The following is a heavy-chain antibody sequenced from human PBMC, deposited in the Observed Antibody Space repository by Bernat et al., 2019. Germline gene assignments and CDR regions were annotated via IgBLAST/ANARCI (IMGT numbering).Heavy chain of an antibody. J-gene: IGHJ6*03. V-gene: IGHV3-23*04. Sequence: GQRVESGGGLVQPGGSLRLSCAASGFTFSSCAMSWVRQAPGKGLEWVSAISGSGGSTYYADSVKGRFTISRDNSKNTLYLQMNSLRAGDTAVDYCAKEEIVVVPAAWYDYWDVGAKGPRSPSP. CDR2: ISGSGGST. CDR1: GFTFSSCA. CDR3: AKEEIVVVPAAWYDYWDV. D-gene: IGHD2-2*01.